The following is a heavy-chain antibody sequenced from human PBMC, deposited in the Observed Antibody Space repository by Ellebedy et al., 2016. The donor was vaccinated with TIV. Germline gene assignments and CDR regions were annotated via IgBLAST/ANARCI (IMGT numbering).Heavy chain of an antibody. CDR2: FIPMFRTA. V-gene: IGHV1-69*13. CDR3: ALRFFDWHDYYYGMDV. J-gene: IGHJ6*02. CDR1: GYSFTSYY. D-gene: IGHD3-9*01. Sequence: SVKVSXXASGYSFTSYYMNWVRQAPGQGLEWLGGFIPMFRTANYAQNFQGRVTITADESTSTAYMELSSLRSEDTAVYYCALRFFDWHDYYYGMDVWGQGTTVTVSS.